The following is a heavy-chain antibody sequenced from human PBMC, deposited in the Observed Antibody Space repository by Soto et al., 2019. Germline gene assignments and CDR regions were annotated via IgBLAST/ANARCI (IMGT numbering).Heavy chain of an antibody. D-gene: IGHD3-22*01. J-gene: IGHJ4*02. CDR1: GASISSDDYY. CDR3: ARRDNSGYCSNQKPYYFAY. Sequence: QVQLQESGPGLVKPSQTLSLTCTVSGASISSDDYYWTWIRQSPGRGLEWMGYIYHSGDTYYNPSLKSRRSMSVDTSRTQFSLKLNPVTAADTAVYYCARRDNSGYCSNQKPYYFAYWGQGTLVTVSS. V-gene: IGHV4-31*03. CDR2: IYHSGDT.